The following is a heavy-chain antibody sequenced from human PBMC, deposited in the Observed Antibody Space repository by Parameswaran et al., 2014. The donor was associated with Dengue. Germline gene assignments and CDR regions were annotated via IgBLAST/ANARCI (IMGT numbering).Heavy chain of an antibody. J-gene: IGHJ6*02. Sequence: GSLRLSCAASGFTFSSYAMHWVRQAPGKGLEWVAVISYDGSNKYYADSVKGRFTISRDNSKNTLYLQMNSLRAEDTAVYYCASFDIVVVPAAPRHYYGMDVWGQGTTVTVSS. V-gene: IGHV3-30-3*01. CDR2: ISYDGSNK. CDR3: ASFDIVVVPAAPRHYYGMDV. CDR1: GFTFSSYA. D-gene: IGHD2-2*01.